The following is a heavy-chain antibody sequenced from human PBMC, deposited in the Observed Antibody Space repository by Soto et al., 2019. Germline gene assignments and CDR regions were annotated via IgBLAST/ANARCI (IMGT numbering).Heavy chain of an antibody. D-gene: IGHD5-18*01. CDR3: ARGYSFGLLRYYFDY. J-gene: IGHJ4*02. Sequence: SETLSLTCAVYGGSFSGYYWTWIRQPPGKGLEWIGDITHTGSTNYSPSLKSRITFSLDTSKDQFSLKLNSVTAADTAIYFCARGYSFGLLRYYFDYWSQGAPVTVSS. CDR1: GGSFSGYY. CDR2: ITHTGST. V-gene: IGHV4-34*01.